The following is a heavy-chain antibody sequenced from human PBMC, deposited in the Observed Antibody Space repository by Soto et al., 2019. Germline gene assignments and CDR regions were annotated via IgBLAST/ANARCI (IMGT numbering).Heavy chain of an antibody. CDR3: ARAYSSFDLLAPRFRNWFDP. J-gene: IGHJ5*02. CDR2: IWYDGSNK. CDR1: GFTFSSYG. D-gene: IGHD6-6*01. V-gene: IGHV3-33*01. Sequence: QLQLVESGGGVVQPGRSLRLSCAASGFTFSSYGMHWVRQAPGKGLEWVAVIWYDGSNKYYADSVKGRFTISRDNSKNTLYLQMNSLRAEDTAVYYCARAYSSFDLLAPRFRNWFDPWGQGTLVTVSS.